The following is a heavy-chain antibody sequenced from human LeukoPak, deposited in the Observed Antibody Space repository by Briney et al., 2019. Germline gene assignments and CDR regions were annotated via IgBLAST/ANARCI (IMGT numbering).Heavy chain of an antibody. CDR2: IYYSVSTNYNPT. CDR1: GGSIRGYY. V-gene: IGHV4-59*08. J-gene: IGHJ6*02. Sequence: SETLSLTCTVSGGSIRGYYWSWIRQPPGKGLEWIGHIYYSVSTNYNPTNYNPSLKSRVTISVDTSKNQFSLKLNSVTAADTAVYYCARAYGSGSYSYYYYGMDVWGQGTTVTVSS. D-gene: IGHD3-10*01. CDR3: ARAYGSGSYSYYYYGMDV.